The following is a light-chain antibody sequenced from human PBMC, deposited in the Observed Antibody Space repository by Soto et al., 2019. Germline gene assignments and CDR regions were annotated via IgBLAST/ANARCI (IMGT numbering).Light chain of an antibody. CDR2: WAS. J-gene: IGKJ2*01. Sequence: DIVMTQSPDSLAVSLGESATINCKSSQSVLYSSNNKNYLAWYQQKPGQPPKQLIYWASTRESGVPDRFSGSGSGTDFTLTISSLQAEDVAVYYCQQYYSTPYTFGQGTKLEIK. V-gene: IGKV4-1*01. CDR1: QSVLYSSNNKNY. CDR3: QQYYSTPYT.